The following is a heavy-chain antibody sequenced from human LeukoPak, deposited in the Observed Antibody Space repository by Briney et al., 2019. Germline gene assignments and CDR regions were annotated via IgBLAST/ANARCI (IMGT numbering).Heavy chain of an antibody. D-gene: IGHD3-16*02. CDR2: IYTSGST. J-gene: IGHJ4*02. CDR3: ARHPRGRGGRYVWGSYRYTNYFDY. CDR1: GGSISSYY. V-gene: IGHV4-4*07. Sequence: PSETLSLTCTVSGGSISSYYWSWIRQPAGKGLEWIGRIYTSGSTNYNPSLKSRVTMSVDTSKNQFSLKLSSVTAADTAVYYCARHPRGRGGRYVWGSYRYTNYFDYWGQGTLVTVSS.